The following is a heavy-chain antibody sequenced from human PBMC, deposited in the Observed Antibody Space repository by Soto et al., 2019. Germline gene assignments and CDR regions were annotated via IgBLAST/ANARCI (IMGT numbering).Heavy chain of an antibody. D-gene: IGHD3-3*01. CDR3: ARLPIFGPKTWVGP. J-gene: IGHJ5*02. V-gene: IGHV4-39*01. CDR2: IYYSGST. CDR1: GVSISSSSYY. Sequence: WETLSLTCTFSGVSISSSSYYWGWIRQPPGKGLEWIGSIYYSGSTYYNPSLKSRVTISVDTSKNQFSLKLSSVTAADTAVYYCARLPIFGPKTWVGPWGQGTLVNVS.